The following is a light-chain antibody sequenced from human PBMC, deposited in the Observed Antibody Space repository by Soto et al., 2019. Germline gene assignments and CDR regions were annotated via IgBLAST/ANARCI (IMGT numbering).Light chain of an antibody. CDR1: SSDVGGYKY. CDR3: SSYAGSNNYV. CDR2: AVN. J-gene: IGLJ1*01. Sequence: QSVLTQPPSASGSPGQSVTISCTGTSSDVGGYKYVSWYQQYPGKAPKLMIYAVNKRPSGVPDRFSGSKSGNTASLTVSGLQAGDEADYYCSSYAGSNNYVFGTGTKITV. V-gene: IGLV2-8*01.